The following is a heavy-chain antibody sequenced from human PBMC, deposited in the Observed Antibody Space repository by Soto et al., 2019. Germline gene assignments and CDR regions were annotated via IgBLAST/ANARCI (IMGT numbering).Heavy chain of an antibody. D-gene: IGHD2-15*01. CDR1: VFTFSSYV. Sequence: GGSLRLSCAASVFTFSSYVIHWVRQAPGKGLEWVALISTDGTEKHYPGSVRGRFTISRDNSKNTLYLQMNSLRAEDTAVYYCTTGPPFRGYCSGGSCYWGLGTRVTVSS. V-gene: IGHV3-30*14. CDR2: ISTDGTEK. CDR3: TTGPPFRGYCSGGSCY. J-gene: IGHJ4*02.